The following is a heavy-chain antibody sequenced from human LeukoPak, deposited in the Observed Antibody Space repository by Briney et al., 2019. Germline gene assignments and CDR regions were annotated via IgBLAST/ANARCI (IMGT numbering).Heavy chain of an antibody. CDR2: INHSGST. J-gene: IGHJ4*02. CDR1: GDSISNYY. V-gene: IGHV4-34*01. D-gene: IGHD3-9*01. CDR3: AEYYDILTGYPGG. Sequence: PSETLSLTCTVSGDSISNYYWSWIRQPPGKGLEWIGEINHSGSTNYNPSLKSRVTISVDTSKNQFSLKLSSVTAADTAVYYCAEYYDILTGYPGGWGQGTLVTVSS.